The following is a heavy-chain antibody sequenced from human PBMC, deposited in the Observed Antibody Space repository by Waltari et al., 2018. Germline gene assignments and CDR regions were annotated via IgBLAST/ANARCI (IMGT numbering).Heavy chain of an antibody. Sequence: EVQLVESGGGLVKPGGSMRLSCAASGFTFSSYSMNWVRQAPGKGLEWVSSISSSSSYIYYADSVKGRFTISRDNAKNSLYLQMNSLRAEDTAVYYCGLDGSGYSGFDYWGQGTLVTVSS. CDR1: GFTFSSYS. CDR3: GLDGSGYSGFDY. D-gene: IGHD3-22*01. CDR2: ISSSSSYI. V-gene: IGHV3-21*01. J-gene: IGHJ4*02.